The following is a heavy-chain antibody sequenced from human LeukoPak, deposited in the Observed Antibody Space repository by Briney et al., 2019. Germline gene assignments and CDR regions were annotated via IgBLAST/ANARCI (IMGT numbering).Heavy chain of an antibody. CDR3: AKEGGDGSPFDY. V-gene: IGHV3-30*02. CDR2: IRFDGSTQ. CDR1: GFIFSNYG. D-gene: IGHD5-24*01. J-gene: IGHJ4*02. Sequence: GGSLRLSCAASGFIFSNYGMHWVRHSPDKGLEWVTFIRFDGSTQYYADSVKGRFTISRDNSMDTLYLQMSSLRLEDTGVYYCAKEGGDGSPFDYWGRESWSPSPQ.